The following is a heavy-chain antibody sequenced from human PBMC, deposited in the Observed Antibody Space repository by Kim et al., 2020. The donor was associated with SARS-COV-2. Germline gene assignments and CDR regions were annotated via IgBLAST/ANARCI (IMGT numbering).Heavy chain of an antibody. CDR1: GFTFSSYA. J-gene: IGHJ4*01. CDR3: VRGDSGGSGWFVDF. Sequence: GGSLRLSCAASGFTFSSYAMHWVRQAPGKGLEYVSGISTKGGGTYYANVVKGRFTISRDNSKNTLFLQMGSLTAEDMAVYYGVRGDSGGSGWFVDFWG. D-gene: IGHD4-17*01. CDR2: ISTKGGGT. V-gene: IGHV3-64*01.